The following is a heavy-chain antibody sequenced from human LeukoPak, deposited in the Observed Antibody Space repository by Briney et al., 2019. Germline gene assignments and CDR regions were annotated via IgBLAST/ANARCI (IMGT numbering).Heavy chain of an antibody. V-gene: IGHV1-69*04. CDR2: IIPILGIA. CDR3: ARGPAHPSGWYSNNWYFDL. D-gene: IGHD6-19*01. J-gene: IGHJ2*01. CDR1: GGTFSSYA. Sequence: SVKVSCKASGGTFSSYAISWVRQAPGQGLEWMGRIIPILGIANYAQKFQGRVTITADKSTSTAYMELSSLRSEDTAVYYCARGPAHPSGWYSNNWYFDLWGRGTLVTVSS.